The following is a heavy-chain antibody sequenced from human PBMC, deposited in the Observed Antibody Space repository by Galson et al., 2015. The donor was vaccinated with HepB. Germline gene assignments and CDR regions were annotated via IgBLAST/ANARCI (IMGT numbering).Heavy chain of an antibody. J-gene: IGHJ5*02. CDR3: ARQAVPAAITGNWFDP. Sequence: QSGAEVKKPGESLKISCKGSGSSFTSYWIGWVRQMPGKGLEWMGIIYPGDSDTRYSLSFQGQVTISADKSISTAYLQWSSLKASDTAMYYCARQAVPAAITGNWFDPWGQGTLVTVSS. CDR2: IYPGDSDT. CDR1: GSSFTSYW. D-gene: IGHD2-2*02. V-gene: IGHV5-51*01.